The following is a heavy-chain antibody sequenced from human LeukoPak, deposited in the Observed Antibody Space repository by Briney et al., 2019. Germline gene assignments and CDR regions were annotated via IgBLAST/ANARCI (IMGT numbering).Heavy chain of an antibody. CDR1: GGSISNHY. D-gene: IGHD6-13*01. V-gene: IGHV4-59*11. CDR3: ARSIAAAGLLFYYYYMDV. CDR2: IYYSGSI. Sequence: PSETLSLTCTVSGGSISNHYWSWIRQPPGKGLEWIGYIYYSGSINYNPSLKSRVTISVDTSKNQFSLKLGSVTAADTAVYYCARSIAAAGLLFYYYYMDVWGKGTTVTVSS. J-gene: IGHJ6*03.